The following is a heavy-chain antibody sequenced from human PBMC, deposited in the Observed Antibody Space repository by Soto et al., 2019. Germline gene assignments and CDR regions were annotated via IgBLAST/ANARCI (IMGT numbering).Heavy chain of an antibody. CDR3: AKRGLENYYDSSGYWFDP. D-gene: IGHD3-22*01. Sequence: QVQLVQSGAEVKKPGSSVKVSCKASGGTFSSYAISWVRQAPGQGLEWMGGIIPIFGTANYAQKFQGRVTITADESTSTAYMELSSLRSEDTAVYYCAKRGLENYYDSSGYWFDPWGQGTLVTVSS. CDR1: GGTFSSYA. V-gene: IGHV1-69*12. J-gene: IGHJ5*02. CDR2: IIPIFGTA.